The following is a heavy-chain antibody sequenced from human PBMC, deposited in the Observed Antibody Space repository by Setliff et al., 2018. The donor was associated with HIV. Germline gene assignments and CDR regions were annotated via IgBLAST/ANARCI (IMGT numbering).Heavy chain of an antibody. D-gene: IGHD3-10*01. V-gene: IGHV4-38-2*01. Sequence: SETLSLTWAVSGYSISSGYYWGWIRQPPGKGLEWIGSIYHSGSTNYSPSLNSRVTISLDKSKNQFSLKLTSVNAADTAVYYCARGDGEASFDIWGRGTMVTVSS. CDR2: IYHSGST. CDR1: GYSISSGYY. J-gene: IGHJ3*02. CDR3: ARGDGEASFDI.